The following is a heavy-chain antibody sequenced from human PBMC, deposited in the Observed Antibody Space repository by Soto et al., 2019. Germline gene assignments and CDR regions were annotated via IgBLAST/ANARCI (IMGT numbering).Heavy chain of an antibody. CDR2: IYYSGST. Sequence: SETLSLTCTVSGGSISSGGYYWSWIRQHPGKGLEWVGYIYYSGSTYYNPSLKSRVTISVDTSKNQFSLKLSSVTAADTAVYYCARNVAAAGYLDYWGQGTLVTVPQ. CDR1: GGSISSGGYY. D-gene: IGHD6-13*01. J-gene: IGHJ4*02. V-gene: IGHV4-31*03. CDR3: ARNVAAAGYLDY.